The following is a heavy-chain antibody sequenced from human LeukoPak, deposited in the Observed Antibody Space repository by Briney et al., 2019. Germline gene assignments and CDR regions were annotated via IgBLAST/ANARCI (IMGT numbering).Heavy chain of an antibody. D-gene: IGHD1-1*01. CDR1: GFTVDSNY. V-gene: IGHV3-23*01. CDR2: ISGSGDNT. Sequence: GGSLRLSCAASGFTVDSNYLSWVRQVPGKGLEWVSVISGSGDNTYYADSVKGRFTISRDNSKNMLYLQMNSLRAEDTAVYYCAKVSTGTPLLDYWGQGTLVTVSS. CDR3: AKVSTGTPLLDY. J-gene: IGHJ4*02.